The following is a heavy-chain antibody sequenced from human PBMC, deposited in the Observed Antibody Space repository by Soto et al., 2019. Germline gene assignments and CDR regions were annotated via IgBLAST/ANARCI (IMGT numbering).Heavy chain of an antibody. CDR2: ISGSGGST. Sequence: EVQLLESGGDLVQPGGSLRLSCAASGFTFNTYAMSWVRQAPGKGLEWVSGISGSGGSTYYADSVKGRFTISRDNSQNTLHVEMNSLRVEDTAVYYCAKDFAPGLGCSGGSCYLYFYYMDVWGKGTTVTVSS. CDR3: AKDFAPGLGCSGGSCYLYFYYMDV. CDR1: GFTFNTYA. J-gene: IGHJ6*03. D-gene: IGHD2-15*01. V-gene: IGHV3-23*01.